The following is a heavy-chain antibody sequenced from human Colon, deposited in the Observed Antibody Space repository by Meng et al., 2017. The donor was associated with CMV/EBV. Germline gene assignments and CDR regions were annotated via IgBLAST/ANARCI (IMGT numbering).Heavy chain of an antibody. CDR3: AKAVAESDYYYRGMDV. J-gene: IGHJ6*02. CDR2: ITWNSGRT. V-gene: IGHV3-9*01. Sequence: GGSLRLSCAASGFTFDDYAMHWVRQAPGKGLEWVSSITWNSGRTGYVDSVEGRFTISRDNAKNSLFLQMNGLRAEDTAIYYCAKAVAESDYYYRGMDVWAKGPRSPSP. D-gene: IGHD2-15*01. CDR1: GFTFDDYA.